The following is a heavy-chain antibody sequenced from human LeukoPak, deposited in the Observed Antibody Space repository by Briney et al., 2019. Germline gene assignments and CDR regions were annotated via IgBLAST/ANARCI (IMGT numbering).Heavy chain of an antibody. J-gene: IGHJ4*02. CDR2: IDPGDSDT. Sequence: GESLKISCKGSGYSFTNFWIGWVRQMPGKGLEWMGIIDPGDSDTRYSPSFQGQVTISADNSITTAYLQWSSLKASDTAMYYCARLSSGSADFDFWGQGTRVTVSS. V-gene: IGHV5-51*01. CDR1: GYSFTNFW. CDR3: ARLSSGSADFDF. D-gene: IGHD3-10*01.